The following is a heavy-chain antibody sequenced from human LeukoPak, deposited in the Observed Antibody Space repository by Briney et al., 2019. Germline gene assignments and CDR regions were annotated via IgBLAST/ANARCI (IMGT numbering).Heavy chain of an antibody. CDR3: ARSQAYCSSTTCYVNWFDP. V-gene: IGHV4-59*01. Sequence: SETLSLTCTVSGGSISTYYWSWIRQPPGKGLQWIGYIYYSGSTNYNPSLKSRVTISVDTSKNQFSLKLSSVTAADTAVYYCARSQAYCSSTTCYVNWFDPWGQRTLVTVSS. CDR1: GGSISTYY. J-gene: IGHJ5*02. CDR2: IYYSGST. D-gene: IGHD2-2*01.